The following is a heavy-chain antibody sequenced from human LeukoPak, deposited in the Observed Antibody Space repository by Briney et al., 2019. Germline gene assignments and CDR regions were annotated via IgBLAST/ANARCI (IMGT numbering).Heavy chain of an antibody. Sequence: SETLSLTCAVYSGSFSGYYWSWIRQPPGKGLEWIGEINHSGSTNYNPSLKSRVTISVDTSKNQFSLKLSSVTAADTAVYYCAKSSYYYDSSGYYSVGYFDYWGQGTLVTVSS. CDR2: INHSGST. V-gene: IGHV4-34*01. CDR3: AKSSYYYDSSGYYSVGYFDY. D-gene: IGHD3-22*01. CDR1: SGSFSGYY. J-gene: IGHJ4*02.